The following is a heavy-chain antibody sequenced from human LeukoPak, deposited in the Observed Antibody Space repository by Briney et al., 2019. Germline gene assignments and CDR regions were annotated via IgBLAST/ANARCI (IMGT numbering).Heavy chain of an antibody. Sequence: GGSLRPSCAASGFTFSSYVMSWVRQAPGKGLEWVSGISANGGNTYYADSVKGRFTISRDNSKNTLYVQMNNLRAEDTAVYYCAKLVVVPAAPDGVFDIWGQGTKVTVSS. CDR3: AKLVVVPAAPDGVFDI. CDR2: ISANGGNT. V-gene: IGHV3-23*01. D-gene: IGHD2-2*01. J-gene: IGHJ3*02. CDR1: GFTFSSYV.